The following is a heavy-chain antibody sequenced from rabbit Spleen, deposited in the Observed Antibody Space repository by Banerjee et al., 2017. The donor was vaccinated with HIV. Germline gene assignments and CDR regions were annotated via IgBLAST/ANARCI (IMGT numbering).Heavy chain of an antibody. CDR2: IYGGSSGST. V-gene: IGHV1S45*01. CDR3: ARDGAGSAYAYFNL. D-gene: IGHD4-2*01. CDR1: GFSFSSSYW. J-gene: IGHJ4*01. Sequence: QEQLEESGGDLVKPEGSLTLTCTASGFSFSSSYWICWVRQAPGKGLEWIACIYGGSSGSTYYASWAKGRFTISKTSSTTVTLQMTSLTAADTATYFCARDGAGSAYAYFNLWGPGTLVTVS.